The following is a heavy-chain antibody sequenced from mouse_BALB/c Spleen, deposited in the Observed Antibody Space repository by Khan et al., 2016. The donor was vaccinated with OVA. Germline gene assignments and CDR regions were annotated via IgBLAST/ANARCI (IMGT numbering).Heavy chain of an antibody. D-gene: IGHD1-1*01. V-gene: IGHV5-6*01. J-gene: IGHJ3*01. CDR3: ARLAYYYNSKGFAY. CDR2: ISSGGHYT. CDR1: GFTFSTYG. Sequence: EVELVESGGDLVKPGGSLKLSCAASGFTFSTYGMSWVRQTPDMRLEWVATISSGGHYTYYPDSVKGRFTISRDNAKNTLYLQMSSLKSEETAKYYCARLAYYYNSKGFAYWGQGTLVTVSA.